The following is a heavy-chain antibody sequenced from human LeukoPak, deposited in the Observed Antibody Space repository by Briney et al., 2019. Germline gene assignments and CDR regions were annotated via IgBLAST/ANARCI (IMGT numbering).Heavy chain of an antibody. J-gene: IGHJ6*03. CDR1: GFTFSTYW. V-gene: IGHV3-7*01. D-gene: IGHD1-14*01. Sequence: GGSLRLSCAASGFTFSTYWMSWVRQAPGKGLEWVANIKQDGREIYYVDSVKGRFTISRDNAKNSLYLQMNSLRAEDTAVYYCARGVPDPYYYYMDVWGKGTTVTVSS. CDR2: IKQDGREI. CDR3: ARGVPDPYYYYMDV.